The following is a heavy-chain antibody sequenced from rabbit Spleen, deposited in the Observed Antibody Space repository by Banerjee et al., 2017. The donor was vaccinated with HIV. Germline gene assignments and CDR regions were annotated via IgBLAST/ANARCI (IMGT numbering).Heavy chain of an antibody. CDR2: IYAGGSGTT. Sequence: QEQLVESGGGLVKPGASLTLTCTASGFSFSGSHYMCWVRQAPGKGLEWIACIYAGGSGTTYYASWAKGRFTISKTSSTTVTLQMTSLTAADTATYFCARDTGSSFSSYGMDLWGPGTLVTVS. D-gene: IGHD8-1*01. CDR1: GFSFSGSHY. V-gene: IGHV1S45*01. CDR3: ARDTGSSFSSYGMDL. J-gene: IGHJ6*01.